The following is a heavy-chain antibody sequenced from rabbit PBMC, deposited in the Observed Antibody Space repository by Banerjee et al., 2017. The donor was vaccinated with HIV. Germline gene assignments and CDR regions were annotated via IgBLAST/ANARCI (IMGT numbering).Heavy chain of an antibody. D-gene: IGHD2-1*01. Sequence: QLKESGGGLVQPGGSLKLSCKASGFDFSSYYMSWVRQAPGKGLEWIGYIDPVFGSTYYASWVNGRFTISSHNAQNTLYLQLNSLTAADTATYFCARDGGYKFDDNRYFTLWGPGTLVTVS. CDR3: ARDGGYKFDDNRYFTL. CDR2: IDPVFGST. V-gene: IGHV1S7*01. CDR1: GFDFSSYY. J-gene: IGHJ4*01.